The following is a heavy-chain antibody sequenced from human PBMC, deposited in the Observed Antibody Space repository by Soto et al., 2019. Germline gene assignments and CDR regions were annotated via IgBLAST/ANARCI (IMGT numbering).Heavy chain of an antibody. V-gene: IGHV4-59*08. J-gene: IGHJ6*02. Sequence: SETLSLTCTFSGASVRTGYLSWIRQPPGEGLEWIGYIYYSGSTNYNPSLKSRVTISVDTSKNQFSLKLSSVTAADTAVYYCARGRRSSWGDYYYYGMDVWGQGTTVTVSS. CDR3: ARGRRSSWGDYYYYGMDV. CDR1: GASVRTGY. CDR2: IYYSGST. D-gene: IGHD6-13*01.